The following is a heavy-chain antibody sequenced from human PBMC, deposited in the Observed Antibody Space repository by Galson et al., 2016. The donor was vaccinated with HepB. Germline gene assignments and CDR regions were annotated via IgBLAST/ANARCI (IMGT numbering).Heavy chain of an antibody. CDR1: GFTLSSFW. Sequence: SLRLSCAASGFTLSSFWMSWVRQAPGKGPEWVANIKQDGSEIYYVASVKGRFTISRDNAKNSLDLQMNSLRVEDTAVYYCARDGNDFWSGQDSWGQGTLVAVSS. V-gene: IGHV3-7*01. CDR3: ARDGNDFWSGQDS. CDR2: IKQDGSEI. J-gene: IGHJ4*02. D-gene: IGHD3-3*01.